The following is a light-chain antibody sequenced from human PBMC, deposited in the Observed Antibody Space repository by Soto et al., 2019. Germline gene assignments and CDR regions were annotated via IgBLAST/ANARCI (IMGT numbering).Light chain of an antibody. CDR2: GAS. J-gene: IGKJ1*01. V-gene: IGKV3-20*01. Sequence: EIVLTQSPGTLSLSPGERATLSCRASQSVSSSYLAWYQQKLGQAPRLLIYGASSRATGIPDRFSGSGSGTDFTLTISRLEPEDFAVYYCQQYGSLPWTFGQGTQVEIK. CDR1: QSVSSSY. CDR3: QQYGSLPWT.